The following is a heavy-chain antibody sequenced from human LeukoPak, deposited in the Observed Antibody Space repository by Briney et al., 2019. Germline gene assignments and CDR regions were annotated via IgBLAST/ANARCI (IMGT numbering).Heavy chain of an antibody. V-gene: IGHV3-21*01. J-gene: IGHJ4*02. Sequence: GGSLRLSCAASGFTFSTYAMNWVRQAPGKGLEWVSSISSSRSYIYYIESVKGRFSISRDNAKNSVFLQMNSLRAEDTAVYYCAKGIGTSSGVDYWGQGTLVTVSS. CDR1: GFTFSTYA. CDR2: ISSSRSYI. CDR3: AKGIGTSSGVDY. D-gene: IGHD6-6*01.